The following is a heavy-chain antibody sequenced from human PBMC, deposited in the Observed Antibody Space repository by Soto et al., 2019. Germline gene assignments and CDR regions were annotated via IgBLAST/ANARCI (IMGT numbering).Heavy chain of an antibody. CDR1: GFTVSSNY. Sequence: GGSLRLSCAASGFTVSSNYMSWVRQAPGKGLEWVSVIYSGGSTYYADSVKGRFTISRDNSKNTLYLQMNSLRAEDTAVYYCARGGYSRYYYYYYGMDVWGQGTTVTVSS. J-gene: IGHJ6*02. CDR2: IYSGGST. D-gene: IGHD6-13*01. V-gene: IGHV3-53*01. CDR3: ARGGYSRYYYYYYGMDV.